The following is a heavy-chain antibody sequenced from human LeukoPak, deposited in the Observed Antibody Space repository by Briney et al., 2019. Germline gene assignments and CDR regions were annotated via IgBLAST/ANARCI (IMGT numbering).Heavy chain of an antibody. V-gene: IGHV3-23*01. Sequence: GGSLRLSCVASGFTFRTYAMSWVRQAPGRGLELVSTISGSGGGKYYADSVKGRFTISRDNSKNTLFLQMNSLGAEDTAVYYCAKSALTSGPENWGQGTLVTVSS. CDR3: AKSALTSGPEN. D-gene: IGHD5-12*01. J-gene: IGHJ4*02. CDR1: GFTFRTYA. CDR2: ISGSGGGK.